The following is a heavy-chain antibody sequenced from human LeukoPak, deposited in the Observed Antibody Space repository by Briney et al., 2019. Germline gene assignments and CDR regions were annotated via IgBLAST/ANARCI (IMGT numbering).Heavy chain of an antibody. Sequence: GRSLRLSCAASGFTFSSYSMNWVRQAPGKGLEWVSSISSSSSYIYYADSVKGRFTISRDNAKNSLYLQMNSLRAEDTAVYYCARDLDSRFDYWGQGTLVTVSS. CDR1: GFTFSSYS. CDR3: ARDLDSRFDY. V-gene: IGHV3-21*01. D-gene: IGHD6-13*01. J-gene: IGHJ4*02. CDR2: ISSSSSYI.